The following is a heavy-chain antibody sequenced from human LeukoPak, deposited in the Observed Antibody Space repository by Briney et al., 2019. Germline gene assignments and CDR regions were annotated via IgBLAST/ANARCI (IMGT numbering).Heavy chain of an antibody. D-gene: IGHD4-23*01. J-gene: IGHJ4*02. Sequence: ASVKVSCKASGYTFTGYYMHWVRQAPGQGLEWMGWINPNSGGTGYAQKFQGRVTMTRDMSTSTDYMELRSLRSDDTAVYYCARAYGGPAYYFDYWGQGTLVTVSS. CDR1: GYTFTGYY. V-gene: IGHV1-2*02. CDR3: ARAYGGPAYYFDY. CDR2: INPNSGGT.